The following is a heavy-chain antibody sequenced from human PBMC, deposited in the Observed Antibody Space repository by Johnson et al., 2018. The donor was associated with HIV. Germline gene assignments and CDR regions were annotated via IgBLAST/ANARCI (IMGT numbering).Heavy chain of an antibody. CDR3: AKVLSPRPWGDDAFDI. J-gene: IGHJ3*02. V-gene: IGHV3-66*01. D-gene: IGHD7-27*01. Sequence: VQLVESGGGVVQPGRSLRLSCAASGFTVSSNYMSWVRQAPGKGLEWVSVIYSGGSTGYADSVKGRFTISRDNAKNTLYLQMNILRAEDTAVYYCAKVLSPRPWGDDAFDIWGQGTMVTVSS. CDR2: IYSGGST. CDR1: GFTVSSNY.